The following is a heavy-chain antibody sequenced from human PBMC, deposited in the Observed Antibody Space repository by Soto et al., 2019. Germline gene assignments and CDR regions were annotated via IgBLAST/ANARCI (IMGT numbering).Heavy chain of an antibody. J-gene: IGHJ4*02. Sequence: QVRLVQSGAEVKKPGSAVKLSCKVSGGNSNSYSIAWVRQAPGQGLQWLGTIVPLYGTPNHAQQFQARVTITADTSTNTAYLELSSLRSEDTAIYYCARDWRQLSRGGFFDYWGQGSLVTISS. CDR1: GGNSNSYS. D-gene: IGHD6-13*01. CDR3: ARDWRQLSRGGFFDY. CDR2: IVPLYGTP. V-gene: IGHV1-69*06.